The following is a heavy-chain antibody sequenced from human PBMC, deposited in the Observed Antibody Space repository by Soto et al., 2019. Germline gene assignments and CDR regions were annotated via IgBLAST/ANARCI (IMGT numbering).Heavy chain of an antibody. V-gene: IGHV1-69*13. CDR3: ARDMEQQIAYYYYGMDV. CDR1: GGTFSSYA. Sequence: SVKVSCKASGGTFSSYAIRWVRQAPGQGLELMGGIIPIFGTANYAQKFQGRVTITADESTSTAYMELSSLRSEDTAVYYRARDMEQQIAYYYYGMDVWGQGTTVTVYS. D-gene: IGHD6-13*01. J-gene: IGHJ6*02. CDR2: IIPIFGTA.